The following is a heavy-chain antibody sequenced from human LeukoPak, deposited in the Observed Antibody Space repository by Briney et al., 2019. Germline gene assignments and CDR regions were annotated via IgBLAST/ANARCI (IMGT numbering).Heavy chain of an antibody. J-gene: IGHJ6*02. V-gene: IGHV1-24*01. CDR1: GYTLTELS. Sequence: ASVKVSCKVSGYTLTELSMHWVRQAPGKGLEWMGGFDPEDGETIYAQKFQGRVTMTEDTSTDTAYMELSSLRSEDTAVYYCARDPRYCSSTSCHYYGMDVWGQGTTVTVSS. D-gene: IGHD2-2*01. CDR3: ARDPRYCSSTSCHYYGMDV. CDR2: FDPEDGET.